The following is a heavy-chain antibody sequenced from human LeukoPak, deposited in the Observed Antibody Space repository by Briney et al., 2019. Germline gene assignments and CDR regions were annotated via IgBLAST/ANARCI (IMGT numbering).Heavy chain of an antibody. J-gene: IGHJ1*01. CDR3: ARSVGGVSYFRVLQH. D-gene: IGHD1-26*01. V-gene: IGHV4-34*01. CDR1: GGSFSGYY. Sequence: SETLSLTCAVYGGSFSGYYWSWIRQPPGKGLEWIGEINHSGSTNYNPSLKSRVTISVDTSKNQFSLKLSSVTAADTAVYYCARSVGGVSYFRVLQHWGQGTLVTVSS. CDR2: INHSGST.